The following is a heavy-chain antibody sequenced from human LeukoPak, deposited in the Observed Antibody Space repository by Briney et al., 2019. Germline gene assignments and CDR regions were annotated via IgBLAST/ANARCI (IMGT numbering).Heavy chain of an antibody. Sequence: PGGSLRLSCAASGFTFSSYGMHWVRQAPGKGLEWVSAISGSGTNTYYADSVKGRFTISRDNSKNSLYLQMNSLRAEDTAVVISGNAFDIWGQGILVTVSS. CDR2: ISGSGTNT. V-gene: IGHV3-23*01. D-gene: IGHD3-10*01. J-gene: IGHJ4*02. CDR1: GFTFSSYG. CDR3: GNAFDI.